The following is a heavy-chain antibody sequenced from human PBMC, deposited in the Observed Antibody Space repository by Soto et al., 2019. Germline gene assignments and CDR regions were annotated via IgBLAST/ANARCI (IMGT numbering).Heavy chain of an antibody. CDR3: ASLPTPIQLWLGY. CDR1: GYTLTELS. Sequence: GASVKVSCKVSGYTLTELSMHWVRQAPGKGLEWMGGFDPEDGTPNYAQKFQDRVTITADESTSTTYMELSSLRSEDTAVYYCASLPTPIQLWLGYWGQGTLVTVSS. V-gene: IGHV1-24*01. CDR2: FDPEDGTP. J-gene: IGHJ4*02. D-gene: IGHD5-18*01.